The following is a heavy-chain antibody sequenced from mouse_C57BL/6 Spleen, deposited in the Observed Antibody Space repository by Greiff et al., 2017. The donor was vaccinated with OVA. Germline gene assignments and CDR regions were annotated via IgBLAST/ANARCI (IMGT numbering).Heavy chain of an antibody. V-gene: IGHV5-12*01. CDR1: GFTFSDYY. CDR3: ARWYGSSPYWYFDV. D-gene: IGHD1-1*01. CDR2: ISNGGGST. Sequence: DVMLVESGGGLVQPGGSLKLSCAASGFTFSDYYMYWVRQTPEKRLEWVAYISNGGGSTYYPDTVKGRFTISRDNAKNTLYLQMSRLKSEDTAMYYSARWYGSSPYWYFDVWGTGTTVTVSS. J-gene: IGHJ1*03.